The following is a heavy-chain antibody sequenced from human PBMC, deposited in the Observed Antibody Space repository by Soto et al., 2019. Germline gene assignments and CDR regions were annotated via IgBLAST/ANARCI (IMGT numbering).Heavy chain of an antibody. CDR3: AHRPGGSGWRYYFDY. CDR2: TYWNDDD. D-gene: IGHD6-19*01. Sequence: ESCPTLVNPTQTLTLTCSFSGFSLTSTGVGXGWFRQPPGKALEWLGLTYWNDDDRYRSSLRSRLTITKDTSKNQVVLTMTNMDPEDTATYYCAHRPGGSGWRYYFDYWGQGPLVTVSS. V-gene: IGHV2-5*01. CDR1: GFSLTSTGVG. J-gene: IGHJ4*02.